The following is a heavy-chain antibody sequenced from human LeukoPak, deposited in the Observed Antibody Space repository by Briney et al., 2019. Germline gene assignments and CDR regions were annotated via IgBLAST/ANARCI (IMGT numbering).Heavy chain of an antibody. CDR3: VRGVRVAGTWTNAFDI. CDR1: GDSISSHY. D-gene: IGHD2-15*01. J-gene: IGHJ3*02. Sequence: SETLSLTCAVSGDSISSHYWSWIRQPLGKGLEWIGCMYYSGSANYNPSLKSRVTIELDTSKNQLSLKLNSVTAADTAVYYCVRGVRVAGTWTNAFDIWGQGTMVTVSS. V-gene: IGHV4-59*11. CDR2: MYYSGSA.